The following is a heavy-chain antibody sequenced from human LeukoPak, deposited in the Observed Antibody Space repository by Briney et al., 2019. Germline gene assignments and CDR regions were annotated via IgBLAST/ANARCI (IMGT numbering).Heavy chain of an antibody. CDR2: INPNSGGT. J-gene: IGHJ4*02. V-gene: IGHV1-2*02. CDR3: AREVATITVAAAGGIDY. Sequence: ASVKVPCKASGYTFTGYYMHWVRQAPGQGLEWMGWINPNSGGTNYAQKFQGRVTMTRDTSISTAYMELRSLRSDDTAVYYCAREVATITVAAAGGIDYWGQGTLVTVSS. D-gene: IGHD5-12*01. CDR1: GYTFTGYY.